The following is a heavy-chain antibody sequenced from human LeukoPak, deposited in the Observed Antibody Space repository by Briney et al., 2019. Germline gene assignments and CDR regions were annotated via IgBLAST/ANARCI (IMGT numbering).Heavy chain of an antibody. V-gene: IGHV4-38-2*01. CDR3: ARHLREYSYGHGSYY. Sequence: PSETQSLTCAVSGYSISSGYYWGWIRQPPGKGLEWIGSIYHSGSTYHNPSLKSRVTISVDTSKNQFSLKLSSVTAADTAVYYCARHLREYSYGHGSYYWGQGTLVTVSS. J-gene: IGHJ4*02. CDR1: GYSISSGYY. D-gene: IGHD5-18*01. CDR2: IYHSGST.